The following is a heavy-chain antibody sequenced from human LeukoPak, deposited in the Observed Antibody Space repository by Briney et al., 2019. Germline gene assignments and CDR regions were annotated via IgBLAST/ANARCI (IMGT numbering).Heavy chain of an antibody. CDR1: GFTFSNYA. V-gene: IGHV3-30*01. CDR2: ISSGGTYE. D-gene: IGHD3-10*01. CDR3: ARDSTYYYDSGSSGPHYDN. J-gene: IGHJ4*02. Sequence: GSLRLSCAASGFTFSNYAMHWVRQAPGKGLEWVSLISSGGTYEYYADSVKGRFTISRDNSKNTLYLQLNSLRAKDTAVYYCARDSTYYYDSGSSGPHYDNWGQGTLVTVSS.